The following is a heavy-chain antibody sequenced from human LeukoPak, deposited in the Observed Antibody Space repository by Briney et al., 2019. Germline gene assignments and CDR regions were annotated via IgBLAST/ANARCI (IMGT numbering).Heavy chain of an antibody. V-gene: IGHV4-4*07. J-gene: IGHJ2*01. CDR2: IYTSGST. CDR1: GGSISSYY. CDR3: ARVYYSNSYDYWYFDL. Sequence: SETLSLTCTVSGGSISSYYWSWIRQPAGKGLEWIGRIYTSGSTNYNPSLKSRVTISVDTSKNQFSLKLSSVTAADTAVYYCARVYYSNSYDYWYFDLWGRGTLVTVSS. D-gene: IGHD6-13*01.